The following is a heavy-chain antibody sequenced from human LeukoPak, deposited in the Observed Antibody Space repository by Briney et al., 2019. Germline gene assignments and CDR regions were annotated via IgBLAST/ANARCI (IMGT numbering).Heavy chain of an antibody. J-gene: IGHJ4*02. V-gene: IGHV3-23*01. D-gene: IGHD5-18*01. Sequence: GGSLRLSCAATGFTFRSYAMTWVRQTPGKGLEWVSAISPSGDKTYYADSVKGRFSIFRDNSKDTMYLQMNSLRAEDTAVYYCARDTAMVIGFWGQGTLVTVSS. CDR1: GFTFRSYA. CDR2: ISPSGDKT. CDR3: ARDTAMVIGF.